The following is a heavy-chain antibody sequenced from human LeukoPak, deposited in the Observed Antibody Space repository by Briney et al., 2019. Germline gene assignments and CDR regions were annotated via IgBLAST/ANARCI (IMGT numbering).Heavy chain of an antibody. D-gene: IGHD6-13*01. Sequence: GRSLRLSCAASGFTFSSYGMHWVRQAPGKGLEWVAVIWYDGSNKYYADSVKGRFTISRDNSKNTLFLQMNSLRTEDTAVYYCAKRPTIAAAGGGFYFDSWGQGTLVTVSS. CDR3: AKRPTIAAAGGGFYFDS. CDR1: GFTFSSYG. V-gene: IGHV3-33*06. J-gene: IGHJ4*02. CDR2: IWYDGSNK.